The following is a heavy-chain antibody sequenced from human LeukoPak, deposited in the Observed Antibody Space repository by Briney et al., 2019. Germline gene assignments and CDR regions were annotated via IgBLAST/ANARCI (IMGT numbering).Heavy chain of an antibody. CDR1: GGSISSYY. CDR2: IYYSGST. CDR3: ARSPYSSSWYLGYYGMDV. J-gene: IGHJ6*02. D-gene: IGHD6-13*01. V-gene: IGHV4-59*01. Sequence: PSETLSLTCTVSGGSISSYYWSWIRQPPGMGLEWIGYIYYSGSTNYNPSLKSRVTISVDTSKNQFSLKLSSVTAADTAVYYCARSPYSSSWYLGYYGMDVWGQGTTVTVSS.